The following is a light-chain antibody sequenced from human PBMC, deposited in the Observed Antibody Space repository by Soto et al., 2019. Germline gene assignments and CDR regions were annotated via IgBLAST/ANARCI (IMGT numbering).Light chain of an antibody. J-gene: IGLJ2*01. CDR1: SSDVGGYDY. CDR2: DVS. V-gene: IGLV2-14*03. CDR3: TSYTSSSALVL. Sequence: QSALTQPASVSGSPGQSITISCTGTSSDVGGYDYVSWYQQHPGKAPKLIIYDVSNRPSGVSSRFSGSKSDNTASLTISGLQTEDEADYYCTSYTSSSALVLFGGGTKVTVL.